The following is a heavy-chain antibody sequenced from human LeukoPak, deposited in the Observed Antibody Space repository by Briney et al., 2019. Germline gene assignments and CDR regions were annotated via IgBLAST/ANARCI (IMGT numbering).Heavy chain of an antibody. J-gene: IGHJ4*02. V-gene: IGHV5-51*01. D-gene: IGHD6-19*01. CDR2: RYPCDSDT. Sequence: GESLKISCKGSGYNFPRYWIGWVRQMPGKGLEWMGIRYPCDSDTRYSPSFQGQVTMSDDKSISTAYLQWSSLKASDTAIYYCARRIAVAGSYYFDSWGQGTLVTVSS. CDR1: GYNFPRYW. CDR3: ARRIAVAGSYYFDS.